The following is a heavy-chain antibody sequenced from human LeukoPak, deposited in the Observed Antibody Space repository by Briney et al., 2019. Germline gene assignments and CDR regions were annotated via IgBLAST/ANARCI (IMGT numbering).Heavy chain of an antibody. CDR3: ARDRDCSTTSCYDGHFDY. Sequence: GGSLRLSCVASGFTFSSYEMNWVRQAPGKGLEWVSYISRSGSTIYYADPVKGRFTISRDNAKKSLFLQMNSLRAEDTAVYYCARDRDCSTTSCYDGHFDYWGQGTLVTVSS. J-gene: IGHJ4*02. CDR1: GFTFSSYE. CDR2: ISRSGSTI. V-gene: IGHV3-48*03. D-gene: IGHD2-2*01.